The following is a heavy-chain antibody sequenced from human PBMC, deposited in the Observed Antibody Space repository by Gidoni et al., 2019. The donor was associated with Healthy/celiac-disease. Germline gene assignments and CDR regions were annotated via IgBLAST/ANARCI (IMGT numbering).Heavy chain of an antibody. CDR2: INPNSGGT. V-gene: IGHV1-2*04. D-gene: IGHD6-19*01. CDR1: GYTFTGSY. J-gene: IGHJ6*02. Sequence: QVQLVQSGAEVKKPGASVKVSCKASGYTFTGSYMHWVRQAPGQGLEWMGWINPNSGGTNYAQKVQGWVTMTRDTSISTAYMELSRLRSDDTAGYYCARERSSSGSYRGFPPYYYYGMDVWGQGTTVTVSS. CDR3: ARERSSSGSYRGFPPYYYYGMDV.